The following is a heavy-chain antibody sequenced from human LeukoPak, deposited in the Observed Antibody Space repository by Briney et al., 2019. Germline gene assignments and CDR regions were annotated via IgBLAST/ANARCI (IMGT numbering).Heavy chain of an antibody. J-gene: IGHJ6*03. D-gene: IGHD3-22*01. V-gene: IGHV5-51*01. CDR2: IYPGDSDT. Sequence: GESLKISRKGSGYIFTSYWIGWVRQMPGKGLEWMGIIYPGDSDTRYSPSFQGQVTISADKSINTAYLQWSSLKASDTAMYYCARMTYYYDSSGSTSHYMDAWGKGTTVTVSS. CDR1: GYIFTSYW. CDR3: ARMTYYYDSSGSTSHYMDA.